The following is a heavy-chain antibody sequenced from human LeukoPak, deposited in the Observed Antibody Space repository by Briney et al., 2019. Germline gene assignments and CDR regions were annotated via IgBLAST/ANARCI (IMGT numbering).Heavy chain of an antibody. Sequence: SETLSLTCTVSGGSISSYYWSWIRQPPGKGLEWIGYIYYSGSTNYNPSLKSRVTISVDTFKNQFSLKLSSVTAADTAVYYCASTHCSGGSCYDTPKAFDIWGQGTMVTVSS. CDR1: GGSISSYY. CDR2: IYYSGST. V-gene: IGHV4-59*01. J-gene: IGHJ3*02. CDR3: ASTHCSGGSCYDTPKAFDI. D-gene: IGHD2-15*01.